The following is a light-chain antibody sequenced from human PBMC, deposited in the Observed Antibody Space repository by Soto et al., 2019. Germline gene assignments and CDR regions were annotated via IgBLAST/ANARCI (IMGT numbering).Light chain of an antibody. J-gene: IGKJ4*01. Sequence: EIVMTQSPATLSVSPGERATLSCRASQSVSSNLAWYQQKPGQAPRLLIYGAFTRATGIPARFSGSGSGTEFTLTTSGLQSEDFAVYFCQQYNDWPPLTFGGGTKVEIK. CDR1: QSVSSN. CDR3: QQYNDWPPLT. CDR2: GAF. V-gene: IGKV3-15*01.